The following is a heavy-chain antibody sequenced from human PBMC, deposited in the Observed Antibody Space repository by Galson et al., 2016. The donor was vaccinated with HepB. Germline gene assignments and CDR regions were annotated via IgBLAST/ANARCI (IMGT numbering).Heavy chain of an antibody. D-gene: IGHD6-19*01. Sequence: SVKVSCKASGYNFTGYYIHWVRQAPGQGLEWMGWINPKSGGTKYAQKFQGWVTMTRDTSTSTAYMEVRRLRSDDTAVYYCARDLGGSGWDYWGQGTLVTVSS. V-gene: IGHV1-2*04. CDR3: ARDLGGSGWDY. J-gene: IGHJ4*02. CDR2: INPKSGGT. CDR1: GYNFTGYY.